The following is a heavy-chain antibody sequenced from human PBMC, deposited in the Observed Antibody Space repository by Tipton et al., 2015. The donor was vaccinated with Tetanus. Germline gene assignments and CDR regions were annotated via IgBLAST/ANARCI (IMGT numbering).Heavy chain of an antibody. CDR2: ISYDGSNK. V-gene: IGHV3-30-3*01. D-gene: IGHD3-10*01. Sequence: SLRLSCAASGFTLSSYAMHWVRQAPGKGLEWVAVISYDGSNKYYADSVKGRFTISRDNSKNTLYLQMNSLRAEDTAVYYCARVRRAVWFGELLGAFYIWGQGTMVTVSS. J-gene: IGHJ3*02. CDR1: GFTLSSYA. CDR3: ARVRRAVWFGELLGAFYI.